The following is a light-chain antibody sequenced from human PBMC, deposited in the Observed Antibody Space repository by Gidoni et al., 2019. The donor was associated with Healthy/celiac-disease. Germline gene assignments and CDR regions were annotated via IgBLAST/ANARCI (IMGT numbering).Light chain of an antibody. CDR3: QSYDSSLSAYV. J-gene: IGLJ1*01. CDR1: SSNIGAGYD. CDR2: GNS. V-gene: IGLV1-40*01. Sequence: QSVLTQPPTVSVAPGQRVTISCTGSSSNIGAGYDVHGYQQLPGTAPKLLIYGNSNRPSGVPDRFSGSKSGTSASLAITGLQAEDEADYYCQSYDSSLSAYVFGTGTKVTVL.